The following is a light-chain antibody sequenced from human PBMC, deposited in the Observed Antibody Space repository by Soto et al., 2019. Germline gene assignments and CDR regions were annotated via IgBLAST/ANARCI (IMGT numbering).Light chain of an antibody. CDR3: QQYGSSRRT. CDR1: QYVGSA. Sequence: EIVMTQSPATLSVSPGDRATLSCMASQYVGSAVAWYHQRSGQAPRLLIFDASIRVPTTPARFSGSVSGTEFTLTISRLEPEDFAVYYCQQYGSSRRTFGQGTKVDIK. V-gene: IGKV3-15*01. J-gene: IGKJ1*01. CDR2: DAS.